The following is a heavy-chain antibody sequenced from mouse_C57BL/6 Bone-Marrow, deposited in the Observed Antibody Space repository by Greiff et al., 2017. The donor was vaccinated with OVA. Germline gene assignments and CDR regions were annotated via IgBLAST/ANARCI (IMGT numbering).Heavy chain of an antibody. CDR1: GFTFSDYG. J-gene: IGHJ4*01. CDR2: ISNLAYSI. Sequence: EVQRVESGGGLVQPGGSLKLSCAASGFTFSDYGMAWVRQAPRQGPEWVAFISNLAYSIYYADTVTGRFTISRENAKNTLYLEMSSLRAEDTAMYYCARRNLYAMDYWGQGTSVTVSS. V-gene: IGHV5-15*01. CDR3: ARRNLYAMDY.